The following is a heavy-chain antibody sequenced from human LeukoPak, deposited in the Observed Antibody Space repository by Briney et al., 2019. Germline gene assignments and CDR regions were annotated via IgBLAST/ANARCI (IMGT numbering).Heavy chain of an antibody. CDR1: GYTFTSYD. Sequence: ASVKVSCKASGYTFTSYDINWVRQATGQGLEWMGWMNPNSGNTGYAQKFQGRVTMTRNTSISTAYMELSSLRSEGTAVYYCARGASSGRGLDYWGQGTLVTVSS. V-gene: IGHV1-8*01. CDR3: ARGASSGRGLDY. J-gene: IGHJ4*02. CDR2: MNPNSGNT. D-gene: IGHD3-10*01.